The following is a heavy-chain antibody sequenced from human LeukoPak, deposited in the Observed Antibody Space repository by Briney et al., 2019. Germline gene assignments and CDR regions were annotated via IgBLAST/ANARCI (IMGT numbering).Heavy chain of an antibody. J-gene: IGHJ4*02. Sequence: SETLSLTCVVYGGSFSSYNCSWIRQPPGKGLEWIGEINQSGSTSYNPSLKSRVTISVDTSKNQFSLKLSSVTAADTAVYYCARYRWPFSFDYWRQGNLVTVSS. CDR3: ARYRWPFSFDY. CDR1: GGSFSSYN. CDR2: INQSGST. D-gene: IGHD5-24*01. V-gene: IGHV4-34*01.